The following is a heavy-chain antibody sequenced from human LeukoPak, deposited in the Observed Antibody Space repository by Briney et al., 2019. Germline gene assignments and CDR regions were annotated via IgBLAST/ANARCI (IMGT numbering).Heavy chain of an antibody. CDR1: GFTLSTYS. CDR2: ISSSSYHI. V-gene: IGHV3-21*01. J-gene: IGHJ4*02. CDR3: ARDIRSDSTI. Sequence: GGSQRLSCAASGFTLSTYSMNWVRPAPGKGLEWVSSISSSSYHIYYADSVKGRFTISRDNAKNSLYLQMNSLRVEDTAVYYCARDIRSDSTIWGQGTLVSVSS. D-gene: IGHD6-25*01.